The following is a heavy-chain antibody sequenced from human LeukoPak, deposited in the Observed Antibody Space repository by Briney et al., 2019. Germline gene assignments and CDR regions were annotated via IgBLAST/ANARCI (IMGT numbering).Heavy chain of an antibody. CDR3: AKAEDTAMVDY. J-gene: IGHJ4*02. V-gene: IGHV3-30*18. D-gene: IGHD5-18*01. CDR1: GFTFSSYG. Sequence: GRSLRLSCAASGFTFSSYGMHWVRQAPGKGLEWVAVISYDGSNKYCADSVKGRFTISRDNSKNTLYLQMNSLRAEDTAVYYCAKAEDTAMVDYWGQGTLVTVSS. CDR2: ISYDGSNK.